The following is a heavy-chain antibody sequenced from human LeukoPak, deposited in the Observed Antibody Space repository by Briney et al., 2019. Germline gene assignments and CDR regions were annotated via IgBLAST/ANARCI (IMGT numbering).Heavy chain of an antibody. CDR3: ARGGLDHAYDI. D-gene: IGHD3/OR15-3a*01. Sequence: GGSLRLSCAASGFTFTNYWMHWVRQAPGKGLVWVSRIHSDGVGTIYAGSVKGRFTVSRDNSKNMVFLQMSSLRADDTAVYYCARGGLDHAYDIWGQGTMVTVSS. V-gene: IGHV3-74*01. CDR1: GFTFTNYW. CDR2: IHSDGVGT. J-gene: IGHJ3*02.